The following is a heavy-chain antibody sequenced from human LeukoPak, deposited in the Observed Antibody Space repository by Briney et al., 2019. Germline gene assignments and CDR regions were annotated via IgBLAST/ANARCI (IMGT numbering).Heavy chain of an antibody. Sequence: VASVKVSCKASGGTFSSYAISWVRQAPGQGLEWMGGIIPIFGTANYAQKFQGRVTITADESTSTAYMELSSLRSEDTAVYYCARLEVAGTSVYYYYGMDVWGQGTTVTVSS. V-gene: IGHV1-69*13. CDR3: ARLEVAGTSVYYYYGMDV. CDR2: IIPIFGTA. J-gene: IGHJ6*02. D-gene: IGHD6-19*01. CDR1: GGTFSSYA.